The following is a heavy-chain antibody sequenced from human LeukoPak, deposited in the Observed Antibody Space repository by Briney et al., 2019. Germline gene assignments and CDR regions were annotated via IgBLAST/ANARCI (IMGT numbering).Heavy chain of an antibody. CDR2: ISDIGSI. CDR1: GGSISSYY. V-gene: IGHV4-59*12. CDR3: ARVRLRFGELLSSRGYYYGMDV. Sequence: SETLSLTCTVSGGSISSYYWSWIRQPPGKGLEWIAYISDIGSINYNPSLKSRVTISVDTSKNQFSLKLSSVTAADTAVYYCARVRLRFGELLSSRGYYYGMDVWGQGTTVTVSS. J-gene: IGHJ6*02. D-gene: IGHD3-10*01.